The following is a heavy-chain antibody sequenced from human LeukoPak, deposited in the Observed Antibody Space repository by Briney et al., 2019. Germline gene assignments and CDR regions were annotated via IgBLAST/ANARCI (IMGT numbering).Heavy chain of an antibody. D-gene: IGHD2-15*01. CDR2: IYSGGST. J-gene: IGHJ5*02. Sequence: GRSLRLSCAASGFTVSNNYMSWVRQAPGKGLEWVSVIYSGGSTYYADSVKGRFTISRHSSKNTLYLQMNSLRPEDTAVYYCARTKYCSGTSCPGVDPWGQGTLVTVSS. V-gene: IGHV3-53*04. CDR1: GFTVSNNY. CDR3: ARTKYCSGTSCPGVDP.